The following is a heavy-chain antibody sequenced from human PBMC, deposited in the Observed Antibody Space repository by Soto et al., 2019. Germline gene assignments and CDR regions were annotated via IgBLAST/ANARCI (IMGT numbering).Heavy chain of an antibody. CDR2: IFYSGST. Sequence: SETLSLTCTVSGGSTSSYYWSWIRQPPGKGLEWIGYIFYSGSTNYNPSLESRVTISVDTSRNQFSLKVNSMTAADTAVYYCARYRREAVAGYTLDNWGQGILVTVSS. J-gene: IGHJ4*02. CDR1: GGSTSSYY. D-gene: IGHD6-13*01. CDR3: ARYRREAVAGYTLDN. V-gene: IGHV4-59*01.